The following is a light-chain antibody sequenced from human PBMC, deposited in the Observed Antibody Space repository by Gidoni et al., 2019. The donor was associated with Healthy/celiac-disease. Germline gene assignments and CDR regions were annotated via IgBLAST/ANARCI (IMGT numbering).Light chain of an antibody. CDR2: AAS. V-gene: IGKV1-27*01. Sequence: DIQMTQSPSSLSASVGDRVTITCRASQGISNYLAWYQQKPGKVPKLLIDAASTLQSGVPSRCSGSGSGTDFTLTISSLQPEDVTTYYCQKYNSALTFGGGTKVEIK. CDR1: QGISNY. CDR3: QKYNSALT. J-gene: IGKJ4*01.